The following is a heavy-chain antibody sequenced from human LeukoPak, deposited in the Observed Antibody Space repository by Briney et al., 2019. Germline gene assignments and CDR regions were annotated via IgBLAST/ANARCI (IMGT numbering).Heavy chain of an antibody. J-gene: IGHJ4*02. CDR3: AREGGYDYIWGSNQSGDYFDY. CDR1: GYTFTSYG. D-gene: IGHD3-16*01. V-gene: IGHV1-18*01. CDR2: ISAYNGNT. Sequence: ASVKVSCKASGYTFTSYGISWVRQAPGQGLEWMGWISAYNGNTNYAQKLQGRVTMTTDTSTSTAYMELRSLGSDDTAVYYCAREGGYDYIWGSNQSGDYFDYWGQGTLVTVSS.